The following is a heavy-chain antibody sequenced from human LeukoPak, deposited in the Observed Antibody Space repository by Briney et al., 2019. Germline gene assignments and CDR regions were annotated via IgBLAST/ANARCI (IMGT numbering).Heavy chain of an antibody. V-gene: IGHV4-59*12. CDR1: GGSISSYY. CDR2: IYHSGST. D-gene: IGHD3-3*01. CDR3: ARGGFWSGYWPYYYFDY. J-gene: IGHJ4*02. Sequence: SETLSLTCTVSGGSISSYYWSWIRQPPGKGLEWIGYIYHSGSTYYNPSLKSRVTISVDRSKNQFSLKLSSVTAADTAVYYCARGGFWSGYWPYYYFDYWGQGTLVTVSS.